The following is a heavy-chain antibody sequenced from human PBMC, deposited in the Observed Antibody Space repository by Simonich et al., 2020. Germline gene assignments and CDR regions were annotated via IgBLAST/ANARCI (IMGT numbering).Heavy chain of an antibody. CDR3: ARGRLTGDKGAFDI. CDR1: GYTFTGYY. V-gene: IGHV1-2*02. D-gene: IGHD7-27*01. J-gene: IGHJ3*02. Sequence: QVQLVQSGAEVKKPGASVKVSCKASGYTFTGYYMHWVRQAPGQGLEWVGWIKPNSGGTNYAQKVQGRVTMTRDTAISTAYMELSRLRSDDTAVYYCARGRLTGDKGAFDIWGQGTMVTVSS. CDR2: IKPNSGGT.